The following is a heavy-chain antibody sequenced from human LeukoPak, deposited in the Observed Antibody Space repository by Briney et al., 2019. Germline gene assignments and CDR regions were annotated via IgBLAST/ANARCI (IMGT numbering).Heavy chain of an antibody. CDR1: GYTFTSYG. V-gene: IGHV1-18*01. CDR3: ARVYCSSTSCYANFYYYYGMDV. CDR2: ISAYNGNT. D-gene: IGHD2-2*01. J-gene: IGHJ6*02. Sequence: AASVTVSCTASGYTFTSYGISWVRQAPGQGLEWMGWISAYNGNTNYAQKLQGRVTMTTDTSTSTAYMELRSLRSDDTAVYYCARVYCSSTSCYANFYYYYGMDVWGQGTTVTVSS.